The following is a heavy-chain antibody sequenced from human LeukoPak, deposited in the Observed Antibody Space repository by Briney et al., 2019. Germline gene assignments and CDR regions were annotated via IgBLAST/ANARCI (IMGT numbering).Heavy chain of an antibody. J-gene: IGHJ4*02. Sequence: GRSLRLSCAASGFTFTSYWMSSVRQAPGKGVEWVANIKQDGSEKYYVDSVKGRFTISRDNAKNSLYLQMNSLRAEDTAVYYCARLRMVRGTDYWGQGTLVTVSS. CDR1: GFTFTSYW. CDR2: IKQDGSEK. V-gene: IGHV3-7*01. D-gene: IGHD3-10*01. CDR3: ARLRMVRGTDY.